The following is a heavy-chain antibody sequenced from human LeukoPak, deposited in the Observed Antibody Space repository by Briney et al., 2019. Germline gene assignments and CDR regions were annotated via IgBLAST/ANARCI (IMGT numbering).Heavy chain of an antibody. V-gene: IGHV1-69*13. CDR2: IIPIFGTA. J-gene: IGHJ4*02. CDR3: ARERLPPAANPMGYFDY. CDR1: GGTFSSYA. D-gene: IGHD2-2*01. Sequence: GASVKVSCKASGGTFSSYAICWVRQAPGQGLEWMGGIIPIFGTANYAQKFQGRVTITADESTSTAYMEPSSLRSEDTAVYHCARERLPPAANPMGYFDYWGQGTLVTVSS.